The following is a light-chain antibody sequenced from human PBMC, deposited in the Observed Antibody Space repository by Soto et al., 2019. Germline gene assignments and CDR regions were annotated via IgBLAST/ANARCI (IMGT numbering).Light chain of an antibody. CDR1: SSDVGGHNY. V-gene: IGLV2-14*01. Sequence: QSALTQPASVSGSPGQSITISCTGTSSDVGGHNYVSWYQQHPGKAPKFMIFEVSNRPSGVSNRSSGSKSGNTASLTISGLQAEDEADYYCSSYTSRNTWVFGGGTKLTVL. CDR2: EVS. J-gene: IGLJ3*02. CDR3: SSYTSRNTWV.